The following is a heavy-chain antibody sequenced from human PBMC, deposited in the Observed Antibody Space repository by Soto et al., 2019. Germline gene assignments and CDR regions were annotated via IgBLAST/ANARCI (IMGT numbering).Heavy chain of an antibody. V-gene: IGHV3-74*01. CDR3: SRLYSCRWHYFDY. Sequence: GGSLRLSCAASRFTFNRYWMHWVRQTPGKGLVWVSDINSDGSSTRYADSVKGRFIISRDNAKNMLYLQMNSLRAEDTAVYYCSRLYSCRWHYFDYWGQGTLVTVSS. CDR2: INSDGSST. D-gene: IGHD5-18*01. CDR1: RFTFNRYW. J-gene: IGHJ4*02.